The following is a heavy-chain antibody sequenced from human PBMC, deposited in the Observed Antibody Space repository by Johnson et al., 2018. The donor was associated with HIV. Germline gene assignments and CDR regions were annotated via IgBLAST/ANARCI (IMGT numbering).Heavy chain of an antibody. CDR2: ISYDGSNK. CDR1: GFTFSSYG. D-gene: IGHD2-15*01. J-gene: IGHJ3*02. Sequence: VQLVESGGGVVQPGRSLRLSCAASGFTFSSYGMHWVRQAPGKGLEWVAVISYDGSNKYYADSVKGRFTISRDNSKNTLYLQMNTLRAEDTAVYYCGGVGRTGSAFDMWGLGTMVTVSS. CDR3: GGVGRTGSAFDM. V-gene: IGHV3-30*03.